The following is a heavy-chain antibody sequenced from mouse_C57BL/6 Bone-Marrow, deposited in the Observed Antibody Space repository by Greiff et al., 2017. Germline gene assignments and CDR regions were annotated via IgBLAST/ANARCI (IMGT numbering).Heavy chain of an antibody. Sequence: HVPLQQSGPELVKPGASVKISCKASGYAFSSSWMNWVKQRPGKGLEWIGRIYPGDGDTNYNGKFKGKATLTADKSSSTAYMQLSSLTSEDSAVYFCARDLDSSGYRVYFDYWGQGTTLTVSS. D-gene: IGHD3-2*02. CDR1: GYAFSSSW. CDR3: ARDLDSSGYRVYFDY. CDR2: IYPGDGDT. J-gene: IGHJ2*01. V-gene: IGHV1-82*01.